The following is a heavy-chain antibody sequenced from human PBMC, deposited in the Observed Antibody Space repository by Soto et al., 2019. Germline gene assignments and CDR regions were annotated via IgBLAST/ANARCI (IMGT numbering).Heavy chain of an antibody. CDR2: IFHSGTT. D-gene: IGHD3-10*01. CDR3: AGLIWFGASFWWFDP. CDR1: GGSISNNNYY. Sequence: QLQLQESGPGLVKPSETLSLTCTVSGGSISNNNYYWGWIRQSPGKGLEWIGSIFHSGTTYYNPALWRQVSLPVDTSRTQSSLRLNSVTAADTAVYYCAGLIWFGASFWWFDPWGRGIRVSVSA. V-gene: IGHV4-39*01. J-gene: IGHJ5*02.